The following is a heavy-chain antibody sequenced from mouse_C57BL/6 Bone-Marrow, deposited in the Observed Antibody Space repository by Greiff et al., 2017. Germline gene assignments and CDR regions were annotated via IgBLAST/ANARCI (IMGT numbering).Heavy chain of an antibody. V-gene: IGHV1-81*01. Sequence: VQLQQSGAELARPGASVKLSCKASGYTFTSYGISWVKQRTGQGLEWIGEISPRSGNTYYNEKFKGKDTLTADKSSSTADIELRSLTSEDSAVYFCARCYYCSSYVLYWYFDVWGTGTTVTVSS. CDR2: ISPRSGNT. CDR3: ARCYYCSSYVLYWYFDV. D-gene: IGHD1-1*01. CDR1: GYTFTSYG. J-gene: IGHJ1*03.